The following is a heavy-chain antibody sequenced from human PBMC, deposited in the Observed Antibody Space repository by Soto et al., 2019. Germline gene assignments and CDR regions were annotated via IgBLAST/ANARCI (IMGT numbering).Heavy chain of an antibody. J-gene: IGHJ5*02. D-gene: IGHD2-2*01. CDR1: GYTFTSYA. V-gene: IGHV1-3*01. CDR3: ATNPMGYCSSTSCLNWFDP. CDR2: INAGNGNT. Sequence: ASVKVSCKASGYTFTSYAMHWVRQAPGQRLEWMGWINAGNGNTKYSQKFQGRVTITRDTSASTAYMELSSLRSEDTAVYYCATNPMGYCSSTSCLNWFDPWGQGTLVTVSS.